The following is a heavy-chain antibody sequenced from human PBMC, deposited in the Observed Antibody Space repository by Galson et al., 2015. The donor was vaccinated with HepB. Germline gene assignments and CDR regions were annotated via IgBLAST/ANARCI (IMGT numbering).Heavy chain of an antibody. D-gene: IGHD2-2*01. V-gene: IGHV6-1*01. J-gene: IGHJ6*02. Sequence: CAISGDSVSSNSAAWNWIRQSPSRGLEWLGRTHYRSKWYNDYAVSVKSRITINPDTSKNQFSLKLSSVTAADTAVYYCASSLVVPAGIEYYYYAMDVWGPGTTVTVSS. CDR3: ASSLVVPAGIEYYYYAMDV. CDR1: GDSVSSNSAA. CDR2: THYRSKWYN.